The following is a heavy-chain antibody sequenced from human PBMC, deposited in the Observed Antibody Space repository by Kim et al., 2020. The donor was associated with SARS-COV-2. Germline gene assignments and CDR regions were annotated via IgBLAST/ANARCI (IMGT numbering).Heavy chain of an antibody. D-gene: IGHD3-16*01. CDR2: ISCGGSKI. CDR3: AKDKSFFMSTFGGEWEGMDV. CDR1: GFNFNNFD. Sequence: GGSLRLSCAASGFNFNNFDMHWVRQAPGKGLEWVALISCGGSKIYYADSLKGRFTISRDSSKNTLYLQMNSLRPEDTAVYFCAKDKSFFMSTFGGEWEGMDVWGQGTTVTVSS. J-gene: IGHJ6*02. V-gene: IGHV3-30*18.